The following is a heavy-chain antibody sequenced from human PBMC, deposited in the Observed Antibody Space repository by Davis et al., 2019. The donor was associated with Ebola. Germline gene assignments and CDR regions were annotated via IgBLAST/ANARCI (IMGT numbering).Heavy chain of an antibody. CDR3: AKDLGSYYDSSGYTWPMGY. CDR1: EFTFSGYA. CDR2: ISGSGGST. D-gene: IGHD3-22*01. Sequence: GESLKISCAASEFTFSGYAMSWVRQAPGKGLEWVSAISGSGGSTYYADSVKGRFTISRDNSKNTLYLQMNSLRAEDTAVYYCAKDLGSYYDSSGYTWPMGYWGQGTLVTVSS. V-gene: IGHV3-23*01. J-gene: IGHJ4*02.